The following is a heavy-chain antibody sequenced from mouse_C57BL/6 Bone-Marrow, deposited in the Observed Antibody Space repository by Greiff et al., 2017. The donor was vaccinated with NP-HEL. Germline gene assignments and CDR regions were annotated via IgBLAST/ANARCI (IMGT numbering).Heavy chain of an antibody. CDR2: INPNTGGT. V-gene: IGHV1-26*01. J-gene: IGHJ1*03. CDR1: GYTFTDYY. Sequence: EVQLQQSGPELVKPGASVKISCKASGYTFTDYYMNWVKQSHGKSLEWIGDINPNTGGTSYNQKFKGKATLTVDKSSSTAYMELRSLTSEDSAVYYCARDGYYSSWYFDVWGTGTTVTVSS. CDR3: ARDGYYSSWYFDV. D-gene: IGHD2-3*01.